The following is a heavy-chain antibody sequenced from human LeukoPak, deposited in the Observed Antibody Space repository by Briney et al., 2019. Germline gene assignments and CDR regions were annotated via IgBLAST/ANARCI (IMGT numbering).Heavy chain of an antibody. Sequence: ASVKVSCKASGGTFSSYAISWVRQAPGQGLKWMGGIIPIFGTANYAQKFQGRVTITADKSTSTAYMELSSLRSEDTAVYYCARVVTEVLGGYFDYWGQGTLVTVSS. V-gene: IGHV1-69*06. CDR1: GGTFSSYA. CDR3: ARVVTEVLGGYFDY. J-gene: IGHJ4*02. D-gene: IGHD3-16*01. CDR2: IIPIFGTA.